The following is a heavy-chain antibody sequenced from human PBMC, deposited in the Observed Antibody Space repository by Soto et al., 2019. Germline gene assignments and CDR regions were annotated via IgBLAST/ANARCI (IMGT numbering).Heavy chain of an antibody. J-gene: IGHJ4*02. CDR2: ISYDGSNK. Sequence: QVQLAESGGGVVQPGRSLRLSCAASGFTFSSYAMHWVRQAPGKGLEWVAVISYDGSNKYYADSVKGRFTISRDNSKNTLYLQMNSLRAEDTAVYYCAREGGYFGYWGQGTLVTVSS. V-gene: IGHV3-30-3*01. CDR1: GFTFSSYA. CDR3: AREGGYFGY. D-gene: IGHD3-16*01.